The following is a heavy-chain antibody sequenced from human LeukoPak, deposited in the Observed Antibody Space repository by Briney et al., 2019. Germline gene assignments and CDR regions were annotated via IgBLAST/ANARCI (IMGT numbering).Heavy chain of an antibody. D-gene: IGHD1-26*01. J-gene: IGHJ4*02. Sequence: PGGPLSLFCVASGCTFKNYVMNWLPQAPGKGVEGLATIYGSGVSISYVNSVKGRFSIFRDNSNNTLYLQMNSLRAEDTDMYYCAKDLGWELPAEAYWGQGILVTVSS. V-gene: IGHV3-23*01. CDR1: GCTFKNYV. CDR2: IYGSGVSI. CDR3: AKDLGWELPAEAY.